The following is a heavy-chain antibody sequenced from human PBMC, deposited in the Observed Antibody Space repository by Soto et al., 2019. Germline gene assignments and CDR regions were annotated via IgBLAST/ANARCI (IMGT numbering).Heavy chain of an antibody. CDR2: ISGSGGST. CDR1: GFTFSSYA. D-gene: IGHD3-3*01. V-gene: IGHV3-23*01. Sequence: EVQLLESGGGLVQPGGSLRLSCAASGFTFSSYAMSWVRQAPGKGLEWVSAISGSGGSTYYADSVKGRFTISRDNSKNTLYLQMKSLRAEDTAVYYCAKGLYDFWSGYYVYWGQGTLVTVSS. J-gene: IGHJ4*02. CDR3: AKGLYDFWSGYYVY.